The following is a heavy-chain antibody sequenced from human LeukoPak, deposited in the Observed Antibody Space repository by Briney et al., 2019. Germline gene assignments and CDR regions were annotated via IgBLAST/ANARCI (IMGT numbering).Heavy chain of an antibody. CDR3: AKVGDFGSGTSFDY. CDR2: IYYSGST. D-gene: IGHD3-10*01. V-gene: IGHV4-59*08. J-gene: IGHJ4*02. Sequence: SETLSLTCTVSGGSISSYYWSWIRQPPGKGLEWIGYIYYSGSTNYNPSLKSRVTISVDTSKNQFSLKLSSVTAADTAVYYCAKVGDFGSGTSFDYWGQGTLVTVSS. CDR1: GGSISSYY.